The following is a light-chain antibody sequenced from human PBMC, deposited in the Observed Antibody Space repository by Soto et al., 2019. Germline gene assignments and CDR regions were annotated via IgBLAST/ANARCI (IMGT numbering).Light chain of an antibody. Sequence: QSALTQPRSVSGSPGQSVTISCTGTSSDVGGYHYVSWYQQHPGKAPKLMIYDVSKRPSGVPDRFSGSKSGNTASLTISGLQAEVEADYYCCSYAGSYKGYVFGTGTKLTVL. J-gene: IGLJ1*01. CDR1: SSDVGGYHY. CDR3: CSYAGSYKGYV. CDR2: DVS. V-gene: IGLV2-11*01.